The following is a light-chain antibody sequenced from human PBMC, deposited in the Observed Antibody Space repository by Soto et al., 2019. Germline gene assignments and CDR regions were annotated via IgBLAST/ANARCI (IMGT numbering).Light chain of an antibody. Sequence: QSVLTQPPSVSGAPGQTVTISCTGGSSNLGPGFDVHWYQQVPGKAPKLVLYSNTLRPSGVPDRFSGSKSGSSASLAITGLQAEDEADYYCQSYDSRLTGSILGTGTKVTVL. CDR2: SNT. J-gene: IGLJ1*01. CDR3: QSYDSRLTGSI. V-gene: IGLV1-40*01. CDR1: SSNLGPGFD.